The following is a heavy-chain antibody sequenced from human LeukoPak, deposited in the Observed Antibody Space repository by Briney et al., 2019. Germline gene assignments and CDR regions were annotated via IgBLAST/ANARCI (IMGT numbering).Heavy chain of an antibody. Sequence: GGSLRLSCAASGFTFSDYYMSWIRQAPGKGLEWVSSISSSSSYIYYADSVEGRFTISRDNAKNSLYLQMNSLRAEDTAVYYCARVYYDSSGYYFDYRGLGTLVTVSS. CDR2: ISSSSSYI. V-gene: IGHV3-11*06. J-gene: IGHJ4*02. CDR3: ARVYYDSSGYYFDY. CDR1: GFTFSDYY. D-gene: IGHD3-22*01.